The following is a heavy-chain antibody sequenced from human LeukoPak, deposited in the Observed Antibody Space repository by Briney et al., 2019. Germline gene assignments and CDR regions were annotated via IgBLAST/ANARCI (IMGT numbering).Heavy chain of an antibody. V-gene: IGHV6-1*01. CDR1: GYSVSTNTVA. CDR3: ARSSGYSCVYPLFDY. Sequence: SQTLSLTCAISGYSVSTNTVAWNWIRQSPSRGLEWLGRTYYRSQWYNDYALSVKSRITINPDTSKNQFSLQLNSVTPEDSAVYYCARSSGYSCVYPLFDYWGQGTLVTVSS. D-gene: IGHD5-12*01. J-gene: IGHJ4*01. CDR2: TYYRSQWYN.